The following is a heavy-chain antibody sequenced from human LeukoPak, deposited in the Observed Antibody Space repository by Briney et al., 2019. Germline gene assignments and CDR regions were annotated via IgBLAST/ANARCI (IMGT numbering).Heavy chain of an antibody. V-gene: IGHV4-59*08. CDR1: GGSISSFF. J-gene: IGHJ4*02. CDR2: IYYSGST. D-gene: IGHD6-19*01. CDR3: ARVSSGWYGPHYFDY. Sequence: SETLSLTCTVSGGSISSFFWSWIRQPPGKRLEWIGYIYYSGSTNYNPSLKSRVTISVDTSRNQFSLKLSSVTAADTAVYYCARVSSGWYGPHYFDYWGQGTLVTVSS.